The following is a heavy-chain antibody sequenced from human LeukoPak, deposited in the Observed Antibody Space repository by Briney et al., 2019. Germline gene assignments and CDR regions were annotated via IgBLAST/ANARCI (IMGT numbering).Heavy chain of an antibody. CDR3: ASRVPKQAVYYGSGSLRY. CDR2: INHSGST. D-gene: IGHD3-10*01. CDR1: GGSFSGYY. J-gene: IGHJ4*02. V-gene: IGHV4-34*01. Sequence: PETLSLTCAVYGGSFSGYYWSWIRQPPGKGLEWIGEINHSGSTNYNPSPKSRVTISVDTSKNQFSLKLSSVTAADTAVYYCASRVPKQAVYYGSGSLRYWGQGTLVTVSP.